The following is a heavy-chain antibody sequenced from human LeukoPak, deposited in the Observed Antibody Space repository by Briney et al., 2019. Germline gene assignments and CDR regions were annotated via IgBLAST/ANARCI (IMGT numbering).Heavy chain of an antibody. CDR1: GFTFSSYA. Sequence: GGSLRLSCAASGFTFSSYAMNWVRQAPGKGLEWVSSISGSGGSTYYADSVEGRFTISGDNSKNTLYLQMDSLRAEDTAVYYCAKALCSSTSCSTDYWGQGTLVTVSS. D-gene: IGHD2-2*01. V-gene: IGHV3-23*01. CDR3: AKALCSSTSCSTDY. CDR2: ISGSGGST. J-gene: IGHJ4*02.